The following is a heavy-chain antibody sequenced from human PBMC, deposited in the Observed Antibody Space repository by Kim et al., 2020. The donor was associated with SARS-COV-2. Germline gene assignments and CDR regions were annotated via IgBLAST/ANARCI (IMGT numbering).Heavy chain of an antibody. CDR2: IYHSGNT. D-gene: IGHD1-26*01. CDR1: GDSISTGNW. CDR3: ARLRTDTGSYFRFDS. Sequence: SETLSLTCAVSGDSISTGNWWSWVRQAPGKGLEWIGEIYHSGNTNYNPSLKSRVSISVDKSKNQFSLNLNSVTAADTAMYYGARLRTDTGSYFRFDSWGQGTLVTVSS. J-gene: IGHJ4*02. V-gene: IGHV4-4*02.